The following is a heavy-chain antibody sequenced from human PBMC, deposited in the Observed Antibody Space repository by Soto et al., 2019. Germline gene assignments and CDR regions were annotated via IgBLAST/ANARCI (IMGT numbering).Heavy chain of an antibody. CDR2: INPSGGST. V-gene: IGHV1-46*01. D-gene: IGHD3-3*01. J-gene: IGHJ4*02. CDR1: GYTFTSYY. Sequence: GASVKVSCKASGYTFTSYYMHWVRQAPGQGLEWMGIINPSGGSTSYAQKFQGRVTMTRDTSTSTVYMELSRLRSDDTAVYYCARANDFWSGYYTSPFYFDYWGQGTLVTVSS. CDR3: ARANDFWSGYYTSPFYFDY.